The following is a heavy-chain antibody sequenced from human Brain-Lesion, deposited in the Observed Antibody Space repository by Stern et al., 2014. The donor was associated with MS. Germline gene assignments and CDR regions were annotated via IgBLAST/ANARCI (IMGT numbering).Heavy chain of an antibody. V-gene: IGHV1-2*02. CDR2: IKPNTGGT. CDR3: ARDQRGITIFGVVTDYYYLGMDV. D-gene: IGHD3-3*01. CDR1: GYIFTGYY. J-gene: IGHJ6*02. Sequence: VQLVESGAEVKKPGASVKVSCKPSGYIFTGYYIHWVRQAPGQGLEWMAWIKPNTGGTKYAQKFQGRVTMSRDTSISTAYVELSSLTSDDTAVYYCARDQRGITIFGVVTDYYYLGMDVWGQGTTVTVSS.